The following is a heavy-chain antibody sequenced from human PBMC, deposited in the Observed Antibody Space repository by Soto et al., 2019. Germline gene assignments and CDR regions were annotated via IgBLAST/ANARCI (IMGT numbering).Heavy chain of an antibody. J-gene: IGHJ4*02. V-gene: IGHV4-59*01. CDR1: GGSISGYY. CDR3: ARDSVGSGYD. D-gene: IGHD5-12*01. Sequence: QVQLQESGPGLVKPSETLSLTCAVSGGSISGYYWSWIRQPPGKRLEWIGYIYYSGYTNYNPSLMSRVTITVDRSKNQFSLELRSGAAADTAVYYCARDSVGSGYDWGQGTLVTVSS. CDR2: IYYSGYT.